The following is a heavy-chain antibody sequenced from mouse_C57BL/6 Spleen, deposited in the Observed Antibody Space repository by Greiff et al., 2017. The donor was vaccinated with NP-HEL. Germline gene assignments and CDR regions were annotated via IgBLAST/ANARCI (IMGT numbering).Heavy chain of an antibody. CDR3: ARDTPFAY. Sequence: EVQGVESGGGLVKPGGSLKLSCAASGFTFSSYAMSWVRQTPEKRLEWVATISDGGSYTYYPDNVKGRFTISRDNAKHNLYLQMSHLKSEDTAMYYCARDTPFAYWGQGTLVTVSA. CDR2: ISDGGSYT. V-gene: IGHV5-4*01. CDR1: GFTFSSYA. J-gene: IGHJ3*01.